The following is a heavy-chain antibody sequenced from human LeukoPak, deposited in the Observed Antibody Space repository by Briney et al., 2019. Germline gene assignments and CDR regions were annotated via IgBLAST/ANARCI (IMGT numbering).Heavy chain of an antibody. CDR1: GFTFSIHA. J-gene: IGHJ6*03. D-gene: IGHD3-10*01. V-gene: IGHV3-23*01. CDR3: ARGGVNTMVRGVIRYYYMDV. CDR2: ISESGSNT. Sequence: PGGSLRLSCAASGFTFSIHAMSWVRQAPGKGLEWVSGISESGSNTYYADSVKGRCTISRDNSKNTLYLQMNSLRAEDTAVYYCARGGVNTMVRGVIRYYYMDVWGKGTTVTISS.